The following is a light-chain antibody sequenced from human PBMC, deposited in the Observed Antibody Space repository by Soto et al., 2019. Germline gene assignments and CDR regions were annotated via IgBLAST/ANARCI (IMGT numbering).Light chain of an antibody. CDR3: QQYNNWFSIT. Sequence: EIVMTQSPATLFVSPGERATLSCRASQSVSDNLAWYQQKSGQAPRLLIYGAFTRATGVPARFSGSGSGTEFTLTISTLQSEDFAVYYCQQYNNWFSITFGQGTRLEIK. V-gene: IGKV3D-15*01. CDR1: QSVSDN. CDR2: GAF. J-gene: IGKJ5*01.